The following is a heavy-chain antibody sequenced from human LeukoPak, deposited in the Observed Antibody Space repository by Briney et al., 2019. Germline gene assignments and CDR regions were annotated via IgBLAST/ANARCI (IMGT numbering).Heavy chain of an antibody. V-gene: IGHV3-64*02. CDR2: ISPSGDWT. D-gene: IGHD3/OR15-3a*01. Sequence: PGGFLRLSCAASGFTFTNHPMHWVRQASGKRLEYVSAISPSGDWTWYADSVKGRFTISRDNSKNTMYLQMGSLRPEDMGVYYCARAFRPASDPHDFYDFWGRGTAVTVSS. CDR1: GFTFTNHP. J-gene: IGHJ3*01. CDR3: ARAFRPASDPHDFYDF.